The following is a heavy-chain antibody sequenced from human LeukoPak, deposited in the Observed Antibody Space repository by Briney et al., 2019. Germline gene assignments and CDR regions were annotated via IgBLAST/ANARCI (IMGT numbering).Heavy chain of an antibody. D-gene: IGHD3-10*01. CDR1: GGSINNYY. CDR2: NYYSGTTT. J-gene: IGHJ6*02. V-gene: IGHV4-59*01. CDR3: ARGSAMVPGLTFAVTRGDIIPLLDV. Sequence: SETLSLTCTVSGGSINNYYCSWIRQSPGKGLEWIGYNYYSGTTTNYNPSLKSRVTISVDTSKNQFSLELSSVTAADTAVYYCARGSAMVPGLTFAVTRGDIIPLLDVWGQGATVTVSS.